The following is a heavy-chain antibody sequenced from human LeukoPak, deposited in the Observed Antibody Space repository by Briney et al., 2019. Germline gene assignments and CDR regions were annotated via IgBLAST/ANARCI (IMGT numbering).Heavy chain of an antibody. CDR3: ARRQTGTLDY. D-gene: IGHD1-14*01. CDR2: IYHSGST. Sequence: SETLSLTCTVSGGSISSGGYYWSWIRQPPGKGLEWIGYIYHSGSTYYNPSLKSRVTISVDRSKNQFSLKLSSVTAADTAVYYCARRQTGTLDYWGQGTLVTVSS. J-gene: IGHJ4*02. CDR1: GGSISSGGYY. V-gene: IGHV4-30-2*01.